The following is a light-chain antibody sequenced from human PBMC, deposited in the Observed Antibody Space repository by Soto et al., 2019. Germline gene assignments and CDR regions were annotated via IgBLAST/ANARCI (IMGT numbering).Light chain of an antibody. V-gene: IGKV1-5*01. CDR3: QQYGTFPVT. CDR2: DAS. J-gene: IGKJ4*02. CDR1: QSVSGW. Sequence: DIQMTQSPSTLSSSLGDTVTLTCRASQSVSGWLAWYQQKPAEAPKLLIYDASALARGVPSRFSGSGSGTKFTLTIASLQPDDFAAYYCQQYGTFPVTFGGGTKVEI.